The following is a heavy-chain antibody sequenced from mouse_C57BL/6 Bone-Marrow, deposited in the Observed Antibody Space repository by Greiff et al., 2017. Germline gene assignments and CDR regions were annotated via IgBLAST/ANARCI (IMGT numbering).Heavy chain of an antibody. V-gene: IGHV1-55*01. D-gene: IGHD1-1*01. J-gene: IGHJ4*01. CDR1: GYTFTSYW. Sequence: VQLQQPGAELVKPGASVKMSCKASGYTFTSYWITWVKQRPGHGLEWIGDIYPGSGSTNYNEKFKSKATLTVDTSSSTAYMQLSSLTSEDSAVYYCAIDYYGSSYPYYAMDYWGQGTSVTVSS. CDR3: AIDYYGSSYPYYAMDY. CDR2: IYPGSGST.